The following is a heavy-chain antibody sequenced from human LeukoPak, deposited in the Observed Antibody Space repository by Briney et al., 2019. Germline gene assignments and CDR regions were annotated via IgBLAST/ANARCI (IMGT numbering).Heavy chain of an antibody. CDR3: AIADHYDSSGYPD. CDR2: IIPILGIA. V-gene: IGHV1-69*02. Sequence: SVKVSCKASGGTFSSYTISWVRQAPGQGLEWMGRIIPILGIANYAQEFQGRVTITADKSTSTAYMELSSLRSEDTAVYYCAIADHYDSSGYPDWGQGTLVTVSS. J-gene: IGHJ4*02. D-gene: IGHD3-22*01. CDR1: GGTFSSYT.